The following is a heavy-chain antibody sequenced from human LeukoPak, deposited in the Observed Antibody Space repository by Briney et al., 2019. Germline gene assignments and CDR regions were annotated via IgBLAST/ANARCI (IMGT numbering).Heavy chain of an antibody. Sequence: GGSLRLSCAASGFTFSSYGMHWVRQAPGKGLEWVAFIRYDGSNKYYADSVKGRFTISRDNSKKTLYLQMNSLRAEDTAVYYSLTPGGDYWGQGTLVTVSS. CDR1: GFTFSSYG. V-gene: IGHV3-30*02. CDR3: LTPGGDY. CDR2: IRYDGSNK. D-gene: IGHD3-16*01. J-gene: IGHJ4*02.